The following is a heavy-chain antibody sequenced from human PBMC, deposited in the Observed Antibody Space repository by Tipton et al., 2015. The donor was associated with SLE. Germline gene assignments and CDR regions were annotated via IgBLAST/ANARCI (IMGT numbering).Heavy chain of an antibody. J-gene: IGHJ4*02. CDR1: GFTFGDYA. CDR2: IRSKAYGGTT. D-gene: IGHD6-19*01. Sequence: SLRLSCTASGFTFGDYAMSWVRQAPGKGLEWVGFIRSKAYGGTTEYAASVKGRFTISRDDSKSIAYLQMNSLKTEDTAVYYCTRSSGWYDYWGQGTLVTVSP. V-gene: IGHV3-49*04. CDR3: TRSSGWYDY.